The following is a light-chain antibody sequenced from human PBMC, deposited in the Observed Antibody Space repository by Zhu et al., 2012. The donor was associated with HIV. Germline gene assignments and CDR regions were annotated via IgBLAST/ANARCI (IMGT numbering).Light chain of an antibody. J-gene: IGKJ1*01. CDR1: QRVSNNY. Sequence: EIVLTQSPGTPSLPPGERATLSCRASQRVSNNYLAWYQQKPGQPPRLLTYGATNRATGIADGFSGSGSGTDFSLTIRRLDPEDFAVYYCQQYGTAPWTFGQGTRVEIK. V-gene: IGKV3-20*01. CDR3: QQYGTAPWT. CDR2: GAT.